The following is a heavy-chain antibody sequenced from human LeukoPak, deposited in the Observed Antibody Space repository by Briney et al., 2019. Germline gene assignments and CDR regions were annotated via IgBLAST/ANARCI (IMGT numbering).Heavy chain of an antibody. Sequence: PGGSLRLSCAASGFTFSSYGMHWVRRAPGKGLEWVAVIWYDGSNKYYADSVKGRFTISRDNSKNTLYLQMNSLRAEDTAVYYCAKLSAVGATTDYWGQGTLVTVSS. CDR1: GFTFSSYG. V-gene: IGHV3-33*06. D-gene: IGHD1-26*01. CDR3: AKLSAVGATTDY. CDR2: IWYDGSNK. J-gene: IGHJ4*02.